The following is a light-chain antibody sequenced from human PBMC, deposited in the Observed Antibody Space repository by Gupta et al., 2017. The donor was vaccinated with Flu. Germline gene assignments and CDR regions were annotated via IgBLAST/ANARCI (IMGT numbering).Light chain of an antibody. V-gene: IGKV3-20*01. CDR2: GAS. J-gene: IGKJ4*01. Sequence: TVLTRSPLTLPLSPGERATLPSRASQTVSSSYLGWYQQKPGQAPKLLIYGASSRATGVPDTFRGSGSVTEFTLTISSLEPEDFAVYYCQQDCGSPLTFGGGTKVEIK. CDR3: QQDCGSPLT. CDR1: QTVSSSY.